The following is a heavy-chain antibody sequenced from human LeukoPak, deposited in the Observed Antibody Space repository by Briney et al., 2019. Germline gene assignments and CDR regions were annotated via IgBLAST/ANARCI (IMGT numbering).Heavy chain of an antibody. CDR1: GGSFSGYY. Sequence: PSETLSLTCAVYGGSFSGYYWNWIRQPPGKGLEWIGEINHSGSTNYNPSLKSRVTISVDTSKNQFSLKLSSVTAADTAVYYCARGDFWSGYYPRYYYYSMDVWGQGTTVTVSS. CDR2: INHSGST. V-gene: IGHV4-34*01. CDR3: ARGDFWSGYYPRYYYYSMDV. J-gene: IGHJ6*02. D-gene: IGHD3-3*01.